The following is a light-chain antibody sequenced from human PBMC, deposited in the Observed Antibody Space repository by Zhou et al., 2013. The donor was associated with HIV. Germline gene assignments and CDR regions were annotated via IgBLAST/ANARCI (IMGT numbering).Light chain of an antibody. CDR1: QGIGRF. CDR3: QTYNSAPIT. Sequence: DIQMTQSPSSLSASVGDRVTISCRASQGIGRFLAWYQQKPGKAPNLLVYDVSLLHSGVPSRFIGSGSGADFTLAITNLQPEDFATYYCQTYNSAPITFGQGTRLELN. CDR2: DVS. J-gene: IGKJ5*01. V-gene: IGKV1-27*01.